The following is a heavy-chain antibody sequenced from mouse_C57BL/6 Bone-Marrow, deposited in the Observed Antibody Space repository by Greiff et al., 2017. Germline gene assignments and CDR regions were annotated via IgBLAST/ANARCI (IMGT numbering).Heavy chain of an antibody. J-gene: IGHJ3*01. CDR2: IDPDSGDT. CDR1: GFTIKDDC. Sequence: EVQLQQSGAELVRPGASVKLSCTASGFTIKDDCMPWVKQRPDQGLEWIGWIDPDSGDTEYASKFQGKATITADTSSTTAYLQISSLTSEDTAVYYCTALQAWFAYWGQGTLVTVSA. V-gene: IGHV14-4*01. CDR3: TALQAWFAY.